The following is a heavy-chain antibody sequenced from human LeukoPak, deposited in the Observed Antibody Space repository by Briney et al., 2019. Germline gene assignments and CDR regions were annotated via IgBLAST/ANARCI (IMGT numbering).Heavy chain of an antibody. Sequence: PSETLSLTCTVSGGSISSSSYSWGWIRQPPGKGLEWIGSIYYSGSTYYNPSLKSRVTISVDTSKNQFSLKLSSVTAADTAVYYCARVLGRVWGAFDIWGQGTMVTVSS. CDR1: GGSISSSSYS. CDR3: ARVLGRVWGAFDI. D-gene: IGHD3-16*01. CDR2: IYYSGST. V-gene: IGHV4-39*07. J-gene: IGHJ3*02.